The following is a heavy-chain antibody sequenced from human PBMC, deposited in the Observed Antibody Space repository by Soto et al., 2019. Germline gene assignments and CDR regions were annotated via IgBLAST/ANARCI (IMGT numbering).Heavy chain of an antibody. V-gene: IGHV3-13*01. J-gene: IGHJ4*02. Sequence: GGSLRLSCEASGITCSGFDMHWVRQPTGKGLEWVSTIGTAGDTYYAVSVKGRFTISRDNAKNSLSLQMNSLRAGDTAVYFCARGQEVGAHFFDSWGQGTQVTVSS. CDR1: GITCSGFD. D-gene: IGHD2-15*01. CDR2: IGTAGDT. CDR3: ARGQEVGAHFFDS.